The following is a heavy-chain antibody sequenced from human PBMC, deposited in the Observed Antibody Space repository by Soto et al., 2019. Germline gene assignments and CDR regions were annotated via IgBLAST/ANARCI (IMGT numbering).Heavy chain of an antibody. V-gene: IGHV4-34*01. D-gene: IGHD4-17*01. CDR3: AATTAAVYYFDP. CDR1: GGSFSGYY. CDR2: INHSGST. J-gene: IGHJ4*02. Sequence: SETLSLTCAVYGGSFSGYYWSWIRQPPGKGLEWIGEINHSGSTNYNPSLKSRVTISVDTSKNQFSLKLSSVTAADTAVYYCAATTAAVYYFDPWGQGTLVTV.